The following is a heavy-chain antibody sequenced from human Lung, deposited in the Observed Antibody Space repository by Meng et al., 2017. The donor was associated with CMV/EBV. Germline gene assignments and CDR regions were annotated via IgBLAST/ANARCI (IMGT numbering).Heavy chain of an antibody. Sequence: ESLKISRKATGYSFTKNWIGWVRHMPGKGLEWTGVIYPGDFDTRYSPSFRGQVTISADRSITTAYLQWSSLKASDTAMYYCARLGGDGYLDAFDFWGQGTMVTVSS. CDR2: IYPGDFDT. D-gene: IGHD5-24*01. J-gene: IGHJ3*01. CDR3: ARLGGDGYLDAFDF. V-gene: IGHV5-51*01. CDR1: GYSFTKNW.